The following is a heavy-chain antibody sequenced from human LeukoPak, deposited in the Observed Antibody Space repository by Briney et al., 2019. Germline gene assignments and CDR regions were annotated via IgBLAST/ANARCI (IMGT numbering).Heavy chain of an antibody. Sequence: PSETLSLTCTVSGGSISSYYWSWIRQPAGKGLEWIGRIYTSGSSNYNPSLKSRVTMSVDTSKNQFSLKLSSVTAADTAVYYCARDQYYYDSSGYLFDYWGQGTVVTVSS. CDR3: ARDQYYYDSSGYLFDY. V-gene: IGHV4-4*07. D-gene: IGHD3-22*01. J-gene: IGHJ4*02. CDR1: GGSISSYY. CDR2: IYTSGSS.